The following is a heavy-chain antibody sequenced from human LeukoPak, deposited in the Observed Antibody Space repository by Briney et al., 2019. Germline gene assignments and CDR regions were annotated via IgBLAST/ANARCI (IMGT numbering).Heavy chain of an antibody. V-gene: IGHV1-2*04. J-gene: IGHJ5*02. D-gene: IGHD4-23*01. CDR1: GYTFTGYY. CDR3: ARSNYGGKRWFDP. CDR2: INPNSGGT. Sequence: ASVKVSCKASGYTFTGYYMYWVRQAPGQGLEWMGWINPNSGGTNYAQKFQGWVTMTRDTSISTAYMELSRLRSDDTAVYYCARSNYGGKRWFDPWGQGTLVTVSS.